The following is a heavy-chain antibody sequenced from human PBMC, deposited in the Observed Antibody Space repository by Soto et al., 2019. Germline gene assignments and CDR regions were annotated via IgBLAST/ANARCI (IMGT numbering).Heavy chain of an antibody. D-gene: IGHD3-22*01. V-gene: IGHV4-31*03. CDR3: ARGGDYYDSSGGRVGVFDI. J-gene: IGHJ3*02. CDR1: GGSISSGGYY. Sequence: SETLSLTCTVSGGSISSGGYYWSWIRQHPGKGLEWIGYIYYSGSTYYNPSLKSRVTISVDTSKNQFSLKLSSVTAADTAVYYCARGGDYYDSSGGRVGVFDIPGQGTMDTVSS. CDR2: IYYSGST.